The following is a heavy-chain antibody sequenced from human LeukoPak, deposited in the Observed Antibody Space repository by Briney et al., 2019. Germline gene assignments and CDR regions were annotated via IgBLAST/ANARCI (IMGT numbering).Heavy chain of an antibody. V-gene: IGHV3-23*01. D-gene: IGHD3-10*01. CDR2: ISPDRT. Sequence: LSGGSLRLSCAASGFSFSTNPMSWVRQAPGKGLEWVSAISPDRTYYADSVKGRLTISRDNYKNTVDLHINSPRAEDTAIYYCVKEHVVRAFTRSFEIWGQGTVVTVSS. J-gene: IGHJ3*02. CDR3: VKEHVVRAFTRSFEI. CDR1: GFSFSTNP.